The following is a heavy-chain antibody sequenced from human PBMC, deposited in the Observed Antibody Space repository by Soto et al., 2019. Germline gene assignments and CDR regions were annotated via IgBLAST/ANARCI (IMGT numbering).Heavy chain of an antibody. CDR2: ISGSGNTS. J-gene: IGHJ4*02. CDR1: GFTFSSYA. V-gene: IGHV3-23*01. D-gene: IGHD6-13*01. CDR3: AKDRGRTWYEDY. Sequence: VQLLESGGGLVQPGGSLRLSCAASGFTFSSYAMTWVRQAPGKGLEWVSAISGSGNTSYYADSVKGRFTISRDSSKKMLYLQMNSLRPEDTVVYYCAKDRGRTWYEDYWGQGTLVTVSS.